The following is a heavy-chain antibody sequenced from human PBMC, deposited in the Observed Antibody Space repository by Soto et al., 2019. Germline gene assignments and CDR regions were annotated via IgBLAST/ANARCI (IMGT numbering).Heavy chain of an antibody. Sequence: ASVKVSCKASGYTFTSYCISWVRQAPGQGLEWMGWISAYNGNTNYAQKLQGRVTMTTDTSTSTAYMELRSLRSDDTAVYYWARGWEGSPWLVSDFWGQGTLVTVSS. D-gene: IGHD6-19*01. J-gene: IGHJ4*02. CDR2: ISAYNGNT. CDR3: ARGWEGSPWLVSDF. V-gene: IGHV1-18*01. CDR1: GYTFTSYC.